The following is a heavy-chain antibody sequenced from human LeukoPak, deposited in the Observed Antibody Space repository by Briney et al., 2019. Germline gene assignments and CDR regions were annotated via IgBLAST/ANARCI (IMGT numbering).Heavy chain of an antibody. CDR2: IYYSGST. CDR1: GVSISSTTYY. V-gene: IGHV4-39*01. Sequence: SETLSLTCTVSGVSISSTTYYWGWIRQPPGKGLEWIGSIYYSGSTYYNPSLKSRVTLSADTSKNQFSLKLSSVTAADTAVYYCARRSTYDSSGYYSRWGQGTLVTVSS. D-gene: IGHD3-22*01. CDR3: ARRSTYDSSGYYSR. J-gene: IGHJ4*02.